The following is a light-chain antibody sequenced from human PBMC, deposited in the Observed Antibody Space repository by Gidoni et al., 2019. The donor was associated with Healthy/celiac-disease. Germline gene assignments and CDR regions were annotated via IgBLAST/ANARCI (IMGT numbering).Light chain of an antibody. CDR1: QSISSY. Sequence: DIQMTQSPSSLSASVGDRVTITCRASQSISSYLNWYQQKPGKAPKLQIYAASSLQSGVPSRFSGSGSGTDFTLTISSLQPEDFATYYCQQSYSTLYTFXQXTKLEIK. J-gene: IGKJ2*01. V-gene: IGKV1-39*01. CDR3: QQSYSTLYT. CDR2: AAS.